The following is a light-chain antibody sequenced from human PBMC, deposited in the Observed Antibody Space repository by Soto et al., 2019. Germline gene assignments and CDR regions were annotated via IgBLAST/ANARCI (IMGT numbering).Light chain of an antibody. V-gene: IGKV3-20*01. CDR3: QQYGSSPQT. Sequence: EIVLTQSPGTLSLSPGERATLSCRASQSVSSSYLAWYQQKPGQAPRLLIYGASSRATGIPDRFSGSGSGTDFTLTISRLEPEDIAVYYCQQYGSSPQTFGQGTRL. J-gene: IGKJ5*01. CDR1: QSVSSSY. CDR2: GAS.